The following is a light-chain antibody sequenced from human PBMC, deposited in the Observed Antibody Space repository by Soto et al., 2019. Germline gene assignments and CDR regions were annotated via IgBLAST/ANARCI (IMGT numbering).Light chain of an antibody. Sequence: LVLTQSPSASASLGASVNLTCTLSSGHRSYAVAWHQQLPEKGPRYLMEVDSDGSRNKGAGIPDRFSGSSSGAERYLTISSLRSEDEADYYCQTWGTGIGVFGGGTKLTVL. CDR1: SGHRSYA. J-gene: IGLJ2*01. V-gene: IGLV4-69*01. CDR2: VDSDGSR. CDR3: QTWGTGIGV.